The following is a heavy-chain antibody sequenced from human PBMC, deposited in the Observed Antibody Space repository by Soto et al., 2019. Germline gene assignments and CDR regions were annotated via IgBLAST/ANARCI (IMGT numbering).Heavy chain of an antibody. CDR2: ISYSGST. CDR1: GGSMSSHY. V-gene: IGHV4-59*11. J-gene: IGHJ4*02. CDR3: ARADPDASIGY. D-gene: IGHD3-16*01. Sequence: SETLSLTCTVSGGSMSSHYWTWLRQPPGKGLEWIGYISYSGSTYYNPSLKSRVTISADTSRNQFSLKLSSVIAADTAVYYCARADPDASIGYWGQGTLVTVSS.